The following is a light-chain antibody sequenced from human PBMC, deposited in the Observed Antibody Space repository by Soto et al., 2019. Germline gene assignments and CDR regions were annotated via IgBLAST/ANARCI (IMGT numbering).Light chain of an antibody. V-gene: IGKV3-11*01. J-gene: IGKJ4*01. CDR1: QSVRSY. CDR3: QHRSSWPLT. CDR2: DTS. Sequence: EIVLTQSPATLSLSPGERATLSCRASQSVRSYLGWYQQKPGQAPRLLIYDTSNRATGIPARFSGSGSGTDYTLTISSLEPEDFAVYYCQHRSSWPLTFGGGTKWKSN.